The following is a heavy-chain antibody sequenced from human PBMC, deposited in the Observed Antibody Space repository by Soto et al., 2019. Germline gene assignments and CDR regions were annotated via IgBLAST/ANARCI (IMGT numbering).Heavy chain of an antibody. Sequence: PSETLSLTCTVSGGSISNYYWSWIRQPPGKGLERIGNIYYTGITNYNPSLKSRITISVDTSKNQFSLKLSSVTAADTAVYYCARLVLAASHFDYWGQGTLVTVSS. CDR1: GGSISNYY. J-gene: IGHJ4*02. CDR3: ARLVLAASHFDY. V-gene: IGHV4-59*08. CDR2: IYYTGIT. D-gene: IGHD6-6*01.